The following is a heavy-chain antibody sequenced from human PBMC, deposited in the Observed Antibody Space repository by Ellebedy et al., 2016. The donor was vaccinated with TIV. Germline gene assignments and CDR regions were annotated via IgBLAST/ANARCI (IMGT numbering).Heavy chain of an antibody. D-gene: IGHD1-1*01. CDR3: ARDDINNWNFFDS. Sequence: SETLSLXCTVSGGSISSTNYYWGWIRQPPGKGLEWIGSIYRTGSTYYNPSLKSRVSISIDTSKTQFSLRLSSVTAADTAVYYCARDDINNWNFFDSWGQGTLVTVSS. J-gene: IGHJ4*02. V-gene: IGHV4-39*07. CDR1: GGSISSTNYY. CDR2: IYRTGST.